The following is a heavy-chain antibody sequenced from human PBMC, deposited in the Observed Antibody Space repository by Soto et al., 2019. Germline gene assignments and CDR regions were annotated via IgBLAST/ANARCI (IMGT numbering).Heavy chain of an antibody. Sequence: SVKVSCKASGFTFTSSAMQWVRQARGQRLEWIGWIVVGSGNTNYAQKFQERVTITRDMSTSTAYMELSSLRSEDTAVYYCAAFSPTRGETNNAYYYYYYMDVWGKGTTVTVSS. CDR1: GFTFTSSA. J-gene: IGHJ6*03. D-gene: IGHD3-16*01. CDR3: AAFSPTRGETNNAYYYYYYMDV. V-gene: IGHV1-58*02. CDR2: IVVGSGNT.